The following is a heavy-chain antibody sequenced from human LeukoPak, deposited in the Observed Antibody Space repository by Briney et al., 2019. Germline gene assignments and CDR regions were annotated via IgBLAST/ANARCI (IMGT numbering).Heavy chain of an antibody. V-gene: IGHV4-59*10. CDR1: GGSFSDYY. CDR3: ARTVQLWSSGGYFDY. Sequence: SETLSLTCAVYGGSFSDYYWSWIRQPAGKGLEWIGRIYTSGSTNYNPSLKSRVTMSVDTSKNQFSLKLSSVTAADTAVYYCARTVQLWSSGGYFDYWGQGTLVTVSS. D-gene: IGHD5-18*01. CDR2: IYTSGST. J-gene: IGHJ4*02.